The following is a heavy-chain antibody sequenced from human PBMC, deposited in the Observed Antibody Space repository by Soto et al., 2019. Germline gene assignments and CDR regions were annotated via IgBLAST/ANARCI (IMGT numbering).Heavy chain of an antibody. CDR3: ARADDGNDQSGMDV. V-gene: IGHV1-3*01. Sequence: QVQLVQSGADVKEPGASVRVSCEASGYTFISSAMYWVRQAPGQRLECVGWINAGNGNTKYSQKFQDRVTITRDTSANTAYMDLSSLRSEDTAVYYCARADDGNDQSGMDVWGQGTTVTVSS. J-gene: IGHJ6*02. CDR1: GYTFISSA. CDR2: INAGNGNT. D-gene: IGHD5-12*01.